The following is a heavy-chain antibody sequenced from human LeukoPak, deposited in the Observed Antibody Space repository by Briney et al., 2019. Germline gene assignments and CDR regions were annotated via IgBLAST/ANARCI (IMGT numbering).Heavy chain of an antibody. CDR2: IYYISNT. D-gene: IGHD1-26*01. CDR3: ARTQSQSGSYRYYFGY. V-gene: IGHV4-61*08. CDR1: GVSVGSAGYY. J-gene: IGHJ4*02. Sequence: SETLSLTCTISGVSVGSAGYYWSWIRQPPGGGLEWIGYIYYISNTNYNPSLKSRVTMSLNPSGNQFSLKLNSVTAADTAMYYCARTQSQSGSYRYYFGYWGQGTLVTVSS.